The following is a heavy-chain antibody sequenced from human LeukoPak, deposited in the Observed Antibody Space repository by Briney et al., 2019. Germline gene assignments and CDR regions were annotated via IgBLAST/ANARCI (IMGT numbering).Heavy chain of an antibody. Sequence: PGGSLRLSCAASGFAFSTYPVHWVRQAPGKGLEWVAVISYDGSNKCYADSVKGRFTISRDNSKNTLYLQMNSLRAEDTAIYYCASRHYDFGYYWGQGTLVTVSS. D-gene: IGHD4-17*01. CDR3: ASRHYDFGYY. V-gene: IGHV3-30*04. CDR1: GFAFSTYP. J-gene: IGHJ4*02. CDR2: ISYDGSNK.